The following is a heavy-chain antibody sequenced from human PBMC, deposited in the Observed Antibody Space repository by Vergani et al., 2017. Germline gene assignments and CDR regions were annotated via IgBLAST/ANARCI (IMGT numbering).Heavy chain of an antibody. CDR2: IQFDGSNQ. V-gene: IGHV3-30*02. Sequence: QVQLVESGGGVVQRGGSLRLSCATSGFTLSNYDMQWIRQGPGKGLEFVAFIQFDGSNQYYADSVKGRFTLSRDFSKITLYLQMNSLRTDDTATYYCAKHFRGWGIDYGGQGTQVIVSS. J-gene: IGHJ4*02. CDR1: GFTLSNYD. CDR3: AKHFRGWGIDY. D-gene: IGHD3-16*01.